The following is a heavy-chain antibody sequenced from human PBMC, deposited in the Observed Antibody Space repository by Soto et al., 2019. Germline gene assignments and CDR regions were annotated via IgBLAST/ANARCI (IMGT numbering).Heavy chain of an antibody. V-gene: IGHV1-46*01. J-gene: IGHJ3*02. CDR3: ARSWSIAAPSPDAFDI. CDR1: GYTFTSYY. Sequence: ASVKVCCKASGYTFTSYYIHWVRQAPGQGLEWMGIINPSGGSTSNAQKFQGRVTMTRDTSTSTVYMELSSLRSEDTAVYYCARSWSIAAPSPDAFDIWGQGTMVTVSS. CDR2: INPSGGST. D-gene: IGHD6-6*01.